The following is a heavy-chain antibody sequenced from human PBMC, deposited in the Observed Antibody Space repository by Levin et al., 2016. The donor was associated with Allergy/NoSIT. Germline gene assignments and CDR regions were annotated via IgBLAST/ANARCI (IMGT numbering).Heavy chain of an antibody. Sequence: WVRQAPGQGLEWMGWINPNSGGTNYAQKFQGRVTMTRDTSISTAYMELSRLRSDDTAVYYCARVRTHHHYQIDYWGQGTLVTVSS. J-gene: IGHJ4*02. CDR3: ARVRTHHHYQIDY. V-gene: IGHV1-2*02. CDR2: INPNSGGT. D-gene: IGHD1-7*01.